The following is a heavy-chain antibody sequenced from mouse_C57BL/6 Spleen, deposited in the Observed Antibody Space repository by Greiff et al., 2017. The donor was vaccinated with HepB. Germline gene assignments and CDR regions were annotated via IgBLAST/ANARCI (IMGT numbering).Heavy chain of an antibody. D-gene: IGHD1-1*01. V-gene: IGHV1-82*01. CDR1: GYAFSSSW. Sequence: QVQLQQSGPELVKPGASVKISCKASGYAFSSSWINWVKQRPGKGLEWIGRIYPGDGDTNYNGKFKGKATLTADKSSSTAYMQLSSLTSEDSAVYFCANYGSSYGYFDVWGTGTTVTVSS. CDR3: ANYGSSYGYFDV. CDR2: IYPGDGDT. J-gene: IGHJ1*03.